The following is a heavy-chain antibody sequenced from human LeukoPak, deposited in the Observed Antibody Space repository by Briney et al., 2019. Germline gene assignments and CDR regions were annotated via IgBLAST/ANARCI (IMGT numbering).Heavy chain of an antibody. Sequence: GGSLRLSCAASGFTFSSYAMSWVRQAPGKGLEWVSAISGRGDRTYYADSVKGRFTISRDNSKNTLYLHMNSLRAEDTAVYYCAKEHSSSGFFDYLGQGTLVTVSS. J-gene: IGHJ4*02. D-gene: IGHD6-6*01. CDR3: AKEHSSSGFFDY. V-gene: IGHV3-23*01. CDR2: ISGRGDRT. CDR1: GFTFSSYA.